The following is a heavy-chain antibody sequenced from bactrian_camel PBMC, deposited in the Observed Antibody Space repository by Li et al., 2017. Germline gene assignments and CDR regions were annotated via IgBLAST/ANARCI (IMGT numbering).Heavy chain of an antibody. D-gene: IGHD3*01. V-gene: IGHV3S56*01. J-gene: IGHJ4*01. CDR1: GLPFGGTD. CDR3: VKDPPFDRMACHGYDPQD. Sequence: HVQLVESGGGSVLAGGSLSLSCTASGLPFGGTDLGWYRQAPGSGCELVSTISPRGITYYADSVEGRFTISQDSAKRTVDLQMNSLKPEDTAVYYCVKDPPFDRMACHGYDPQDWGQGTQVTVS. CDR2: ISPRGIT.